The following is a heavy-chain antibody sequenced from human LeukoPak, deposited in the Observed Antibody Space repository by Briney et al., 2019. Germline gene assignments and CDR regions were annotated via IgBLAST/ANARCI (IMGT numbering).Heavy chain of an antibody. CDR3: AKGVYSTASGAFDI. Sequence: PGRSLRLSCAASGFTFDDYAMHWVRQAPGKGLEWVSGISGSGGTTHDADSVKGRFTISRDNSENTLYLQMSSLRVEDTAVYYCAKGVYSTASGAFDIWGQGTMVTVSS. D-gene: IGHD6-6*01. CDR2: ISGSGGTT. J-gene: IGHJ3*02. CDR1: GFTFDDYA. V-gene: IGHV3-23*01.